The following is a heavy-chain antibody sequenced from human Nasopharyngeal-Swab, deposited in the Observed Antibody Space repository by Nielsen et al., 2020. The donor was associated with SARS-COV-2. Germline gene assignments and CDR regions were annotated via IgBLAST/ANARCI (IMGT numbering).Heavy chain of an antibody. V-gene: IGHV3-48*04. J-gene: IGHJ6*02. Sequence: VRQAPGKGLEWVSYISSSSSTIYYADSVKGRFTISRDNAKNSLHLQMNSLRAEDTAVYYCARTGYDFWSGYYPGYYYYGMDVWGQGTTVTVSS. CDR2: ISSSSSTI. CDR3: ARTGYDFWSGYYPGYYYYGMDV. D-gene: IGHD3-3*01.